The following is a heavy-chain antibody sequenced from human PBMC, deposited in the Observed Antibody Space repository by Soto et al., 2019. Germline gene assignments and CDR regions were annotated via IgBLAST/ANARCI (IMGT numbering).Heavy chain of an antibody. CDR2: IGGDGGTT. CDR3: VRRFGEPPDAFDL. V-gene: IGHV3-74*01. D-gene: IGHD3-10*01. Sequence: VGSLRLSCGASGFTFRSHWMFWVRQIPGGGLESVSRIGGDGGTTTYVGSAEGRFIIFRDNTKNTLYLQMNSLRADDTAVYYCVRRFGEPPDAFDLWGQGTLVTVSS. CDR1: GFTFRSHW. J-gene: IGHJ3*01.